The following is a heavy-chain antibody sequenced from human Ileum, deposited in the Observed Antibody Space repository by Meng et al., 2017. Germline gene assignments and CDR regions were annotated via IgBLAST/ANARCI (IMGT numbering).Heavy chain of an antibody. CDR1: GASISSGHW. CDR2: MYPSGTT. D-gene: IGHD6-19*01. V-gene: IGHV4-4*02. CDR3: ARHIAVSGTRGFDS. J-gene: IGHJ4*02. Sequence: VTVRESGPGLVQPAGTLSLPCAVSGASISSGHWWSWVRQPPGKGLEWIGEMYPSGTTNYNPSLKSRVTISMDTSKNQLSLKLSSVTAADTAVYYCARHIAVSGTRGFDSWGQGTLVTVSS.